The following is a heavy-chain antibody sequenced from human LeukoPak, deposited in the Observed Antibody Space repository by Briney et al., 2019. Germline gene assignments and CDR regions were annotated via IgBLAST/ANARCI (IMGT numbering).Heavy chain of an antibody. J-gene: IGHJ3*02. V-gene: IGHV3-30*03. D-gene: IGHD2-21*02. CDR1: GFTFSSYG. Sequence: GGSLRLSCAASGFTFSSYGIHWVRRAPGKGLEWVAVISYDGSNKYYADSVKGRFTISRDNSKNTLYLQMNSLRAEDTAVYYCASRDSAGAFDIWGQGTMVTVSS. CDR3: ASRDSAGAFDI. CDR2: ISYDGSNK.